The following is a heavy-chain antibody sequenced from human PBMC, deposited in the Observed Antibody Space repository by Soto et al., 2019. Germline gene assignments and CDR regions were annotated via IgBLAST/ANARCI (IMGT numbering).Heavy chain of an antibody. Sequence: QVQLVQPGAEVKRPGSSVKVSCESSGDTFNSYVISWVRQAPGQGLEWMGGIIPIIGVTHYAQKFQGRVTISALSSTGTAYMELTNLGFEDTDLYYCARESLGAKGADHWGQGTLVTVSS. J-gene: IGHJ4*02. V-gene: IGHV1-69*17. CDR1: GDTFNSYV. CDR3: ARESLGAKGADH. D-gene: IGHD3-16*01. CDR2: IIPIIGVT.